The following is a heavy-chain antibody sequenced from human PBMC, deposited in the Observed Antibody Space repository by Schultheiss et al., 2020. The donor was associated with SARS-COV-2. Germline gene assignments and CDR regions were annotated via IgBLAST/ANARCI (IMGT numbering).Heavy chain of an antibody. V-gene: IGHV3-48*04. D-gene: IGHD2-15*01. Sequence: GGSLRLSCAASGFTFSSYGMHWVRQAPGKGLEWVSYISSSGSTIYYADSVKGRFTISRDNAKNSLYLQMNSLRAEDTAVYYCAREERDVVVVAATYFDYWGQGTLVTVSS. CDR1: GFTFSSYG. CDR2: ISSSGSTI. J-gene: IGHJ4*02. CDR3: AREERDVVVVAATYFDY.